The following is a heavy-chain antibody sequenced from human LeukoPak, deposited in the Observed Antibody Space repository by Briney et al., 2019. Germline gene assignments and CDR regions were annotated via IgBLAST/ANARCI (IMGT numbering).Heavy chain of an antibody. CDR3: AKVRGTYSSGFFFDS. Sequence: GRSLRLSCETSGLTFDQFAISWVRQAPGKGLEWLSIISWNSGYIGYAGSVKCRFTVSRDNAKNSLYLEVNSLRAEDTAFYYCAKVRGTYSSGFFFDSWGQGALVTVSS. CDR2: ISWNSGYI. CDR1: GLTFDQFA. J-gene: IGHJ4*02. V-gene: IGHV3-9*01. D-gene: IGHD6-19*01.